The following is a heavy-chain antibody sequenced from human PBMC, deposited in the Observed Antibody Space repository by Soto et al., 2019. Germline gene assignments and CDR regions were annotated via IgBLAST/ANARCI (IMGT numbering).Heavy chain of an antibody. CDR2: LNPNSGGT. V-gene: IGHV1-2*02. CDR3: ATQGVRDSSSWNPKHYQYDLDV. CDR1: GYTFTAYH. Sequence: ASVKVSCKASGYTFTAYHLHWVRRAPGQGLEWMGWLNPNSGGTNLAQRFQGRVTLTRDTSVGTAYMELASLISDDTAVHYCATQGVRDSSSWNPKHYQYDLDVWGQGTTVTVSS. D-gene: IGHD6-13*01. J-gene: IGHJ6*02.